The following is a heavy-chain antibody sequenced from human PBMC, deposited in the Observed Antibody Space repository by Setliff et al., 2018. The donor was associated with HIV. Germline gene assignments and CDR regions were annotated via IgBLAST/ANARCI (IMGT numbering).Heavy chain of an antibody. CDR2: ISQSGST. V-gene: IGHV4-4*02. CDR1: GGSVSSSNW. D-gene: IGHD6-19*01. CDR3: ARGPARAVARPGWLDP. J-gene: IGHJ5*02. Sequence: SETLSLTCAVSGGSVSSSNWWSWVRQPPGKGLEWIGEISQSGSTNYNPSLKSRVTISVDKSKNQFPLKLSSVTAADTAVYYCARGPARAVARPGWLDPWGQGTLVPVSS.